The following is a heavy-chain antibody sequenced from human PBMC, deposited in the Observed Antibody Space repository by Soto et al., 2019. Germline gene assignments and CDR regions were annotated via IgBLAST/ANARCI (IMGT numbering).Heavy chain of an antibody. V-gene: IGHV1-24*01. CDR1: GYTLTELS. Sequence: ASVKVSCKVSGYTLTELSMHWVRQAPGKGLERMGVFDPEDGETIYAHMFQGRVTMTEDTSTDTAYMELSSLRSEDTAVYYCATDRRIMITFGGVMTLGHDAFDIWGQGTMVTVSS. CDR3: ATDRRIMITFGGVMTLGHDAFDI. CDR2: FDPEDGET. D-gene: IGHD3-16*01. J-gene: IGHJ3*02.